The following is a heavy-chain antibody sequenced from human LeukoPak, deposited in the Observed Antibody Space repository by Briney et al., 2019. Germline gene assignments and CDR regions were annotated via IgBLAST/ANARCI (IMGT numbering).Heavy chain of an antibody. CDR3: EKDFCLGRVHWDYYYYMDV. CDR2: ISYDGSNK. CDR1: GFTFSSYA. J-gene: IGHJ6*03. D-gene: IGHD3-10*02. V-gene: IGHV3-30*04. Sequence: WGTLSLSCAASGFTFSSYAMHWVRQAPGQGLEWVAVISYDGSNKYYADSVKGRFTISRDISKNTLYLQMHSLSAEDTAVYYCEKDFCLGRVHWDYYYYMDVWGKGTPVIISS.